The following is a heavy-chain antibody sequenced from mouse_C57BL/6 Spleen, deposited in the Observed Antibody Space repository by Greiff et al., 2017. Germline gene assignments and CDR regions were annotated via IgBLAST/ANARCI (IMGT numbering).Heavy chain of an antibody. CDR3: AREGYYYGSSTDY. Sequence: VQLQQPGAELVKPGASVKMSCKASGYTFTSYWITWVKQRPGQGLEWIGDIYPGSGSTNYNEKFKSKATLTVDTSSSTAYMQLSSLTSEDSAVYYCAREGYYYGSSTDYWGQGTTLTVSS. D-gene: IGHD1-1*01. CDR2: IYPGSGST. V-gene: IGHV1-55*01. J-gene: IGHJ2*01. CDR1: GYTFTSYW.